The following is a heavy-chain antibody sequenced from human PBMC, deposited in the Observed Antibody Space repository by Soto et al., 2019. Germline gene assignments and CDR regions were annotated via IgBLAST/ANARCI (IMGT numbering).Heavy chain of an antibody. Sequence: SEALSVTCTVSGGSISSYDWSWSRQPPGKGLEWIGYISYSGSTNYNPSLKSRVTISVDTSKNHFSLRLSSLTAADTAVYYCARGSSSWSYFFDYWGQGTLVTVSS. CDR1: GGSISSYD. V-gene: IGHV4-59*01. J-gene: IGHJ4*02. CDR3: ARGSSSWSYFFDY. D-gene: IGHD6-13*01. CDR2: ISYSGST.